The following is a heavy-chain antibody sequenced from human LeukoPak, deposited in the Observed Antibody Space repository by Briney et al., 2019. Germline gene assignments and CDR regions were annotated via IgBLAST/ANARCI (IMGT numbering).Heavy chain of an antibody. J-gene: IGHJ6*03. CDR1: GYTFTGYY. Sequence: ASVKVSCKASGYTFTGYYMHWVRQAPGQGLEWMGRINPNSGGTNYAQKFQGRVTMTRDTSISTAHMELSRLRSDDTAVYYCARDGYSNYQWVKSYYYYYYYMDVWGKGTTVTVSS. V-gene: IGHV1-2*06. CDR3: ARDGYSNYQWVKSYYYYYYYMDV. CDR2: INPNSGGT. D-gene: IGHD4-11*01.